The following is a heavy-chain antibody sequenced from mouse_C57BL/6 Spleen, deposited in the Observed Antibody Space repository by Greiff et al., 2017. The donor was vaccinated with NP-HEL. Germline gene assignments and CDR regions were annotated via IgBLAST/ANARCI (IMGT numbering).Heavy chain of an antibody. CDR2: IDPANGNT. Sequence: EVQGVESVAELVRPGASVKLSCTASGFNIKNTYMHWVKQRPEQGLEWIGRIDPANGNTKYAPKFQGKATITADTSSNTAYLQLSSLTSEDTAIYYCARGSGYTNYFDYWGQGTTLTVSS. CDR3: ARGSGYTNYFDY. CDR1: GFNIKNTY. J-gene: IGHJ2*01. V-gene: IGHV14-3*01. D-gene: IGHD3-2*02.